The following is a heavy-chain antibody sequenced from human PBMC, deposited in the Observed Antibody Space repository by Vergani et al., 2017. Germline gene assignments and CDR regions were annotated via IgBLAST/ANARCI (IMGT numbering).Heavy chain of an antibody. J-gene: IGHJ2*01. Sequence: VLLQEPGPGLVRPSETLSLKCSVSGASIDSLYWSWFRQSPGKGLEWIGYVFHNGNVNYNPSFNFRVAIDTSNNELSLRVTSVTAADTAVYYCARDFGGEWYFYLWGRGATVTVSS. CDR1: GASIDSLY. CDR2: VFHNGNV. V-gene: IGHV4-59*01. D-gene: IGHD4-23*01. CDR3: ARDFGGEWYFYL.